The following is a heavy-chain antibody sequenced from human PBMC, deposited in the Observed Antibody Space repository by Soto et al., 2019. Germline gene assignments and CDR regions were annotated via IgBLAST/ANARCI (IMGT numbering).Heavy chain of an antibody. CDR2: INGYTGNT. CDR3: ARSCVRGKGGMDV. V-gene: IGHV1-18*01. J-gene: IGHJ6*02. Sequence: QVQLVQSGAEVKKPGASVKVSCKNSGYTLTRYGLSWVRQAPGQGLEWMGWINGYTGNTNNAQKVQGTVTMTTDASTNTAYLDLSTLLSVDTAVYYWARSCVRGKGGMDVWGPGTTVTVSS. CDR1: GYTLTRYG. D-gene: IGHD2-21*01.